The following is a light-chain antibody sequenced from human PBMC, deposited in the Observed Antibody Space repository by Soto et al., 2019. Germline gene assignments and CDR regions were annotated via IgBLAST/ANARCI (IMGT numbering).Light chain of an antibody. CDR3: QQRSNWPPWT. Sequence: EIVLTQSPATLSLSPGEIATLSFRASQSVSSYLAWYQQKPGQAPRLLIYDASNRATGIPARFSGSGSGTDFTLTISSLEPEDFAVYYCQQRSNWPPWTFGQGTKVEIK. CDR1: QSVSSY. V-gene: IGKV3-11*01. J-gene: IGKJ1*01. CDR2: DAS.